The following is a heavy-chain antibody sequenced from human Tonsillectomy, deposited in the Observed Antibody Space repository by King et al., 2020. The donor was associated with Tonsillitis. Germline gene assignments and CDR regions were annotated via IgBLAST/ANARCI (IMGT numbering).Heavy chain of an antibody. D-gene: IGHD6-13*01. V-gene: IGHV4-39*01. Sequence: LQLQESGPGLVKPSETLSLTGTVSGGSISSSSYYWGWIRQPPGKGLEWIGSIYYSGSTYYNPSLKSRVTISVDTSKNQFSLKLSSVTAADTAVYYCPRRKQQLVYFDYWGQGTLVTVSS. CDR1: GGSISSSSYY. CDR3: PRRKQQLVYFDY. CDR2: IYYSGST. J-gene: IGHJ4*02.